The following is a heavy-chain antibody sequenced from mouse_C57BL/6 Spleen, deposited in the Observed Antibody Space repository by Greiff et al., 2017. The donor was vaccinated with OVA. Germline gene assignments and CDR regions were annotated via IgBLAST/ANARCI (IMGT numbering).Heavy chain of an antibody. J-gene: IGHJ3*01. CDR3: ARQDYGSSYSY. D-gene: IGHD1-1*01. V-gene: IGHV1-69*01. CDR2: FDPSDGYT. CDR1: GYTFTSYW. Sequence: QVQLQQPGAELVMPGASVKLSCKASGYTFTSYWMHWVKQRPGQGLEWIGEFDPSDGYTNYNQKFKGKSTLTVDKSSSTAYMQLSSLTSEDSAVYYCARQDYGSSYSYWGQGTLVTVSA.